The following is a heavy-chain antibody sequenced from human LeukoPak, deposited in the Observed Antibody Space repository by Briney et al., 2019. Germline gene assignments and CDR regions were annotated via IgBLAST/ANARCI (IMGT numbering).Heavy chain of an antibody. V-gene: IGHV1-18*04. J-gene: IGHJ4*02. CDR1: GYTFTSYG. CDR2: ISAYNGNT. Sequence: PGASVKVSCKASGYTFTSYGISWVRQAPGQGLEWMGWISAYNGNTNYAQKLQGRVTMTTDTSTSTAYMELRSLRSDDTAVYYCARESMYYYGLGSYYKGGYYFDYWGQGTLVTVSS. CDR3: ARESMYYYGLGSYYKGGYYFDY. D-gene: IGHD3-10*01.